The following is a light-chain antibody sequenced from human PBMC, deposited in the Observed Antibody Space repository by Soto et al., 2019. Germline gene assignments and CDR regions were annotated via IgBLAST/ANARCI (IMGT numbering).Light chain of an antibody. V-gene: IGKV3-20*01. CDR3: QQYNHWWT. J-gene: IGKJ1*01. CDR2: GAS. Sequence: EIVLTQSPGTLSLSPGERATLSCRASQRVSSNYLAWYQQKPGQAPRLLIYGASSRATGIPDRFSGSGSGTEFTLTISGLHSEDSAVYYCQQYNHWWTFGQGTKVDIK. CDR1: QRVSSNY.